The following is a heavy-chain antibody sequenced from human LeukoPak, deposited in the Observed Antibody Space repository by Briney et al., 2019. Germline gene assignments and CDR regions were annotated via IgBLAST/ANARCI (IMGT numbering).Heavy chain of an antibody. CDR2: IDPSDSYT. D-gene: IGHD6-19*01. CDR1: GYSFTSYW. Sequence: GESLKISCKGSGYSFTSYWISWVRQMPGKGLEWMGRIDPSDSYTNYSPSFQGHVTISADKSISTAHLQWSSLKASDTAMCYCARQRVAGRYYFDYWGQGTLVTVSS. V-gene: IGHV5-10-1*01. J-gene: IGHJ4*02. CDR3: ARQRVAGRYYFDY.